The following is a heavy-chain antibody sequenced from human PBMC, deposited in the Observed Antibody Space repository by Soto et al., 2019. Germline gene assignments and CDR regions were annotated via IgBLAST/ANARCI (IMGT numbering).Heavy chain of an antibody. CDR1: GGSISSSSYY. Sequence: PSETLSLTCTVSGGSISSSSYYWGWIRQPPGKGLEWIGSIYYSGSTYYNPSLKSRVTISVDTSKNQFSLKLSSVTAADTAVYYCARVGITMVRGVIIEGYYYYGMDVWGQGTTVTVSS. V-gene: IGHV4-39*01. CDR2: IYYSGST. CDR3: ARVGITMVRGVIIEGYYYYGMDV. D-gene: IGHD3-10*01. J-gene: IGHJ6*02.